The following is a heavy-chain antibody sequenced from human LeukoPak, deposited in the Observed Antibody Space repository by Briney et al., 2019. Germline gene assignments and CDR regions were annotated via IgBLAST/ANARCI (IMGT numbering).Heavy chain of an antibody. CDR2: IYPSDSDA. CDR1: GYSFTTYW. D-gene: IGHD1-7*01. J-gene: IGHJ4*02. CDR3: ATPTLGTIGEYLFDY. V-gene: IGHV5-51*01. Sequence: GESLKISCKGSGYSFTTYWIGWVRQLPGKGLEWMGIIYPSDSDARYSPSFQGRVTISADKSISTAYLQWSTLKASDTAVYYCATPTLGTIGEYLFDYWGQGTLVTVSS.